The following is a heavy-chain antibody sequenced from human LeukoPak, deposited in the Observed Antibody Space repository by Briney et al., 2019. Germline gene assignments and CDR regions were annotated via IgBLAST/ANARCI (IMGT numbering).Heavy chain of an antibody. CDR1: GGSFSGYY. CDR3: ARGGYYGSGSYYPYHY. J-gene: IGHJ4*02. V-gene: IGHV4-34*01. D-gene: IGHD3-10*01. Sequence: SESLSLTCAVYGGSFSGYYWSWIRQPPGKGLEWIGEINHSGSTNYNPSLKSRVTISVDTSKNQFSLKLSSVTAADTAVYYCARGGYYGSGSYYPYHYWGQGTLVTVSS. CDR2: INHSGST.